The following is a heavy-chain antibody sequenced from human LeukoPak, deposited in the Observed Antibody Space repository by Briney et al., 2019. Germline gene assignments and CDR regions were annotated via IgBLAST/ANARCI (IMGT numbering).Heavy chain of an antibody. CDR3: ARGTTLVTNYFDY. V-gene: IGHV1-69*13. Sequence: SVKVSCKASGHTFTSYYMHWVRQAPGQGLEWMGGIIPIFGTANYAQKFQGRVTITADESTSTAYMELSSLRSEDTAVYYCARGTTLVTNYFDYWGQGTLVTVSS. D-gene: IGHD5-18*01. CDR1: GHTFTSYY. J-gene: IGHJ4*02. CDR2: IIPIFGTA.